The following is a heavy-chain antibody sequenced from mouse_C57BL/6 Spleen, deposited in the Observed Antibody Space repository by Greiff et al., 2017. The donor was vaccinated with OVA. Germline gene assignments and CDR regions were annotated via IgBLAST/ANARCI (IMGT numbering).Heavy chain of an antibody. J-gene: IGHJ2*01. CDR3: ARGITTVVYFDY. V-gene: IGHV1-54*01. CDR2: INPGSGGT. Sequence: VKLQQSGAELVRPGTSVKVSCKASGYAFTNYLIEWVKQRPGQGLEWIGVINPGSGGTNYNEKFKGKATLTADKSSSTAYMQLSSLTSEDSAVYFCARGITTVVYFDYWGQGTTLTVSS. D-gene: IGHD1-1*01. CDR1: GYAFTNYL.